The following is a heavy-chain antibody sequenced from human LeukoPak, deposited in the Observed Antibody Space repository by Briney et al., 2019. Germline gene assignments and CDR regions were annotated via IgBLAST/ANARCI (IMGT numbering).Heavy chain of an antibody. CDR2: IYYSGST. CDR1: GGSISSGGYY. Sequence: SETLSLTCTVSGGSISSGGYYWSWIRQHPGKGLEWIGYIYYSGSTNYNPSLKSRVTISVDTSKNQFSLKLSSVTAADTAVYYCASMTTATMDFGYWGQGTLATVSS. J-gene: IGHJ4*02. CDR3: ASMTTATMDFGY. D-gene: IGHD4-17*01. V-gene: IGHV4-61*08.